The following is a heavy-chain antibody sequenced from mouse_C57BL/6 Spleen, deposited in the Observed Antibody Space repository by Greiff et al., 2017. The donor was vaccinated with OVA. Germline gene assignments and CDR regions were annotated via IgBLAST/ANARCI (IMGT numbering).Heavy chain of an antibody. CDR2: INPYNGGT. J-gene: IGHJ2*01. Sequence: EVQLQQSGPVLVKPGASVKMSCKASGYTFTDYYMNWVKQSHGKSLEWIGVINPYNGGTSYNQKFKGKATLTVDKSSSTAYMELNSLTSEDSAVYYCARSGGNYVGYFDYWGKGTTLTVSS. CDR3: ARSGGNYVGYFDY. D-gene: IGHD2-1*01. CDR1: GYTFTDYY. V-gene: IGHV1-19*01.